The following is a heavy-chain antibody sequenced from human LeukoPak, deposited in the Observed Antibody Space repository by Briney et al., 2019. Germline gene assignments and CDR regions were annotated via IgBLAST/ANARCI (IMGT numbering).Heavy chain of an antibody. Sequence: GSSVKVPCKASGGTFSSYAISWVRQAPGQGLEWMGRIIPILGIANYAQKFQGRVTITADKSTSTAYMELSSLRSEDTAVYYCARGEMGPPGGDLDYWGQGTLVTVSS. D-gene: IGHD5-24*01. CDR3: ARGEMGPPGGDLDY. V-gene: IGHV1-69*04. CDR2: IIPILGIA. CDR1: GGTFSSYA. J-gene: IGHJ4*02.